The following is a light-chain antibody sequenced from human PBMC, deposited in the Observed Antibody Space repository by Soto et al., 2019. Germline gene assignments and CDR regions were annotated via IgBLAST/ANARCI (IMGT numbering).Light chain of an antibody. Sequence: ETVVTQSPVTLSLSPGEGATLSCRASQSVDTNYLAWYQQKPDQAPRLLIHGTSNRASGIPDRFSGSGSGTDFTLTISRLEPEDFAVYYCQQYGTAPYTFGQGTTLEFK. CDR3: QQYGTAPYT. CDR1: QSVDTNY. CDR2: GTS. J-gene: IGKJ2*01. V-gene: IGKV3-20*01.